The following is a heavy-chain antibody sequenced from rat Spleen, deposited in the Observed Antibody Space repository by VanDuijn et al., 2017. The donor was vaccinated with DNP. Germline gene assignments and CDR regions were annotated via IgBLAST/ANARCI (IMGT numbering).Heavy chain of an antibody. J-gene: IGHJ2*01. CDR1: GFNFNDYW. D-gene: IGHD1-11*01. Sequence: EVKLVESGGGLVQPGSSLKLSCAASGFNFNDYWMGWVRQAPGKGLEWIGQINKDSSTINYNPSLKEKITISRDSAQNTLYLQMSKLGSEDTAIYYCARGPNYGGYADYFDYWGQGVTVTVSS. V-gene: IGHV4-2*01. CDR3: ARGPNYGGYADYFDY. CDR2: INKDSSTI.